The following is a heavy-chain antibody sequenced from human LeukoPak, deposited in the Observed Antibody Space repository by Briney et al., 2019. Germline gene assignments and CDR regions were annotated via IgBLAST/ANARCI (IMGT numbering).Heavy chain of an antibody. CDR1: GYTFTSYD. Sequence: AAVKVSCKASGYTFTSYDIYWVRQAAGQGLEGMGWMNPNSGNTGYTQKFQGRVTMTRNTSISTAYMELSSLRSEDTALYYCARGHEWAPNSSPGYWGQGTLVTVSS. D-gene: IGHD6-19*01. J-gene: IGHJ4*02. V-gene: IGHV1-8*01. CDR3: ARGHEWAPNSSPGY. CDR2: MNPNSGNT.